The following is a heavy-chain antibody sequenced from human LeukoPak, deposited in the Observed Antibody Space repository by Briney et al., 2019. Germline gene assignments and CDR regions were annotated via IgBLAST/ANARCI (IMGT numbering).Heavy chain of an antibody. CDR1: GGSFSGYY. Sequence: SETLSLTCAVYGGSFSGYYWSWIRQPPGKGLEWIGEINHSGSTNYNPSLKSRVTISVDTSKNQFSLKLSSVTAADTAVYYCARGRIVVVPAAGGYPYYYYYGMDVWGQGTLVTVSS. J-gene: IGHJ6*02. CDR3: ARGRIVVVPAAGGYPYYYYYGMDV. D-gene: IGHD2-2*01. V-gene: IGHV4-34*01. CDR2: INHSGST.